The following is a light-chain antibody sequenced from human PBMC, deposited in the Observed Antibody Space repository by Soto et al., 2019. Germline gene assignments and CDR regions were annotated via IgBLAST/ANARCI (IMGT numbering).Light chain of an antibody. CDR3: LLSYGGARV. J-gene: IGLJ3*02. V-gene: IGLV7-46*01. CDR2: YTS. CDR1: TGAVTSGHY. Sequence: QTVVTQEPSLTVSPGGTVTLTCGSSTGAVTSGHYPYWFQQKPGQAPRTLIYYTSNKRSWTPARFSGSLLGGKAALTLSGAQPEDEAEYYCLLSYGGARVFGGGTQLTVL.